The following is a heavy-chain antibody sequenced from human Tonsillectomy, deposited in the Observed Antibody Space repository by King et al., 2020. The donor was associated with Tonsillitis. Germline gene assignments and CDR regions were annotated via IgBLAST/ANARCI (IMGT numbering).Heavy chain of an antibody. J-gene: IGHJ6*02. CDR1: RFTFDDYA. D-gene: IGHD1-14*01. CDR3: AKDIGRTWYGMDV. CDR2: ISWNSGSI. V-gene: IGHV3-9*01. Sequence: VQLVESGGGLVQPGRSLRLSCAASRFTFDDYAMHWVRQAPGKGLEWVSGISWNSGSIGYADSVKGRFTISRDNAKNSLYLQMNSLRAEDTALYYCAKDIGRTWYGMDVWGQGTTVTVSS.